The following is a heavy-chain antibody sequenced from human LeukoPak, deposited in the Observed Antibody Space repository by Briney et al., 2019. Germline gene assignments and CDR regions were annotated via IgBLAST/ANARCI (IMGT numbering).Heavy chain of an antibody. J-gene: IGHJ4*02. CDR1: GFTFSSYA. CDR3: ARVSLLGGLDY. Sequence: PGGSLRLSCAASGFTFSSYAMHWVRQAPGKGLEWVAVISYDGSNKYYADSVKGRFTISRDNSKNTLYLQMNSLRAEDTAVYYCARVSLLGGLDYWGQGTLVTVSS. D-gene: IGHD1-26*01. V-gene: IGHV3-30*04. CDR2: ISYDGSNK.